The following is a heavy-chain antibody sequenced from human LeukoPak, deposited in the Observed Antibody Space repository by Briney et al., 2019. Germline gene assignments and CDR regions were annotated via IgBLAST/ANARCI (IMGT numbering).Heavy chain of an antibody. Sequence: GGSLRLSCAASGFTFDDYGMSWVRQAPGKGLEWVSGINWNGGSIGHADSVKGRFTISRDNAKNSLYLQMNTLRVEDTAVYYCARGSWSAADTNIDYWGQGTLVTVSS. CDR3: ARGSWSAADTNIDY. CDR1: GFTFDDYG. J-gene: IGHJ4*02. CDR2: INWNGGSI. D-gene: IGHD6-13*01. V-gene: IGHV3-20*04.